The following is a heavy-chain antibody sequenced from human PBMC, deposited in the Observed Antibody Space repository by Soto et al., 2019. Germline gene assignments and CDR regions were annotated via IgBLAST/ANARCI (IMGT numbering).Heavy chain of an antibody. J-gene: IGHJ3*02. Sequence: QVQLVQSGAALKKPGSSVKVSCQASGGTFSNYAISWVRQAPGQGLEWMGKIIPIFGTTNYAQNFRGRVTVTADEYTTPPYMELSSRRSDDTALCSCARELPPAPGSFREDALDIWGQGTMITVSS. CDR2: IIPIFGTT. CDR1: GGTFSNYA. CDR3: ARELPPAPGSFREDALDI. D-gene: IGHD6-13*01. V-gene: IGHV1-69*15.